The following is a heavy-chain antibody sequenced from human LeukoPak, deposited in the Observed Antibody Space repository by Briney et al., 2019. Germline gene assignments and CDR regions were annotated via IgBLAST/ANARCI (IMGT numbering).Heavy chain of an antibody. D-gene: IGHD1-26*01. J-gene: IGHJ4*02. CDR3: ARSLGARGDY. Sequence: GGSRRLSCAASGFTVSRDYMSWVRQAPGRGLEWVSVIYTGGSTYYADSVTGRFTISRDNSENTLYLQMNNLRAEDTAVYYCARSLGARGDYWGQGTLVTVSS. CDR1: GFTVSRDY. V-gene: IGHV3-53*01. CDR2: IYTGGST.